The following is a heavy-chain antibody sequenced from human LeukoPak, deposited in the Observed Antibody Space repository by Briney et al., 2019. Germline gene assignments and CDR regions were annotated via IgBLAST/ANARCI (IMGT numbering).Heavy chain of an antibody. V-gene: IGHV3-21*01. CDR1: GFTFSSYS. Sequence: GGSLRLSCAASGFTFSSYSMNWVRQAPGKVLEWVSSISSSSSYIYYADSVKGRFTISRDNAKNSLYLQMNSLRAEDTAVYYCARSLTYYYDSSGYEAHAFDIWGQGTMVTVSS. CDR3: ARSLTYYYDSSGYEAHAFDI. D-gene: IGHD3-22*01. CDR2: ISSSSSYI. J-gene: IGHJ3*02.